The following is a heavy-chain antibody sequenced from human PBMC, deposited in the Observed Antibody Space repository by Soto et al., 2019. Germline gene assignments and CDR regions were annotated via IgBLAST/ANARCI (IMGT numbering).Heavy chain of an antibody. D-gene: IGHD2-2*01. CDR1: GYTFTDYY. J-gene: IGHJ6*02. Sequence: QMLLVQSEAEVKKPGASVKVSCQASGYTFTDYYIHWVRQAPGQGLEWMGWINPTGGGTNYAQKFRGRVTMTRDTSISTAYLELSRLTSDDTAVFYCARSFSSRYYYFNYAMDVWGQGTTVTVSS. CDR3: ARSFSSRYYYFNYAMDV. V-gene: IGHV1-2*02. CDR2: INPTGGGT.